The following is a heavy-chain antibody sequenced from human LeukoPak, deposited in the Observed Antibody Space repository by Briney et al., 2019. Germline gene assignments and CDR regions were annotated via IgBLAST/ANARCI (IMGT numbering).Heavy chain of an antibody. Sequence: GGSLRLSCAASGFTFSSYSMNWVRQAPGKGLEWVSSISSSSSYIYYADSVKGRFTISRDNAKNSLYLQMNSLRAEDTAVYYCARPPGAGATSDAFDIWGQGTMVTVSS. D-gene: IGHD1-26*01. V-gene: IGHV3-21*01. CDR1: GFTFSSYS. CDR2: ISSSSSYI. CDR3: ARPPGAGATSDAFDI. J-gene: IGHJ3*02.